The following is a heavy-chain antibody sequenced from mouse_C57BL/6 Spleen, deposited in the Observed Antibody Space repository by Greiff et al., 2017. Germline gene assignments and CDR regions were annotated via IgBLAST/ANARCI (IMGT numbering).Heavy chain of an antibody. CDR3: ARSDYGGWYIDV. CDR2: IYPGDGDT. J-gene: IGHJ1*03. CDR1: GYAFSSYW. V-gene: IGHV1-80*01. D-gene: IGHD1-1*02. Sequence: VQLQQSGAELVKPGASVKISCKASGYAFSSYWMNWVKQRPGKGLEWIGQIYPGDGDTNYNGKFKGKATLTADKSSSTAYMQLSGLASEDSAVYCCARSDYGGWYIDVWGTGTTVTVAS.